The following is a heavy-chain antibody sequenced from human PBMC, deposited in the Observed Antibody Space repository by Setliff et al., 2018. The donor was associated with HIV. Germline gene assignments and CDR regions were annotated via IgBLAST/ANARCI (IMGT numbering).Heavy chain of an antibody. J-gene: IGHJ5*02. Sequence: SETLSLTCAVSSASISNYHWSWIRQTPGKGLEWIGSIYTSGTTNNNPSLEGRITTSVDLSKNHFSLNLHSVTAADTAVYYCAIGDEYPGVFQSWGQGKVVTVSS. CDR2: IYTSGTT. CDR1: SASISNYH. V-gene: IGHV4-4*09. CDR3: AIGDEYPGVFQS. D-gene: IGHD2-2*01.